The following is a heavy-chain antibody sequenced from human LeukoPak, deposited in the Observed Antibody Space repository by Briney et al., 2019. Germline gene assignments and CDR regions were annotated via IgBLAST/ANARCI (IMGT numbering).Heavy chain of an antibody. CDR1: GYTFTSYY. D-gene: IGHD5-12*01. J-gene: IGHJ4*02. Sequence: ASVKVSCKASGYTFTSYYMHWVRQAPGQGLEWMGIISPSGGSTSYAQKFQGRVTTTRDTSTSTVYMELSSLRSEDTAVYYCARGATPRAPCGYWGQGTLVTVSS. CDR3: ARGATPRAPCGY. CDR2: ISPSGGST. V-gene: IGHV1-46*03.